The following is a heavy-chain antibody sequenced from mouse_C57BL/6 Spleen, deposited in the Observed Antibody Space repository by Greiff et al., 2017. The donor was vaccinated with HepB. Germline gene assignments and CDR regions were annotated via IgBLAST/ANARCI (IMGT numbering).Heavy chain of an antibody. CDR3: ARHGEIYDYGGHYFDY. D-gene: IGHD2-4*01. CDR2: FYPGSGSI. J-gene: IGHJ2*01. CDR1: GYTFTEYT. Sequence: QVHVKQSGAELVKPGASVKLSCKASGYTFTEYTIHWVKQRSGQGLEWIGWFYPGSGSIKYNEKFKDKATLTADKSSSTVYMELSRLTSEDSAVYFCARHGEIYDYGGHYFDYWGQGTTLTVSS. V-gene: IGHV1-62-2*01.